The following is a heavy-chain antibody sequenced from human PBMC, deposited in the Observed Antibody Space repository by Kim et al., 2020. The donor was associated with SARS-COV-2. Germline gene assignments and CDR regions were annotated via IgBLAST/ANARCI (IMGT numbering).Heavy chain of an antibody. D-gene: IGHD3-10*01. J-gene: IGHJ6*02. Sequence: SETLSLTCTVSGGSISSYYWSWIRQPPGKGLEWIGYIYYSGSTNYNPSLKSRVTISVDTSKNQFSLKLSSVTAADTAVYYCARVVGAWFGDSILRQYYYYYGMDVWGQGTTVTVSS. CDR2: IYYSGST. V-gene: IGHV4-59*01. CDR1: GGSISSYY. CDR3: ARVVGAWFGDSILRQYYYYYGMDV.